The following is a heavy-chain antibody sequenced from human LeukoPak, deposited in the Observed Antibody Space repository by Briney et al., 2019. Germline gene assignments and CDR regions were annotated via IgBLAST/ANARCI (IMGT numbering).Heavy chain of an antibody. D-gene: IGHD4-11*01. CDR3: ARDRATTVTPGYGMDV. V-gene: IGHV1-69*13. Sequence: ASVKVSCKASGGTFSSYAISWVRQAPGQGLEWMGGIIPIFGTANYAQKFQGRVTITADESTSTAYMELSSLRSEDTAVYYRARDRATTVTPGYGMDVWGQGTTVTVSS. CDR2: IIPIFGTA. J-gene: IGHJ6*02. CDR1: GGTFSSYA.